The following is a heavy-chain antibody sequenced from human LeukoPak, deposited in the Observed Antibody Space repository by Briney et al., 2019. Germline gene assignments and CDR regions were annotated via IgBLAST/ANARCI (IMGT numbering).Heavy chain of an antibody. V-gene: IGHV5-51*01. D-gene: IGHD3-22*01. CDR1: GYSFTSYW. CDR3: ARRMYYYDSSGYHFDY. CDR2: IYPGDSDT. Sequence: GESLKISCKGSGYSFTSYWIGWVRQMPGKGLEWMGIIYPGDSDTRYSPSFQGQVTISADKSISTAYLQWSSLKASDTAMYYCARRMYYYDSSGYHFDYWGQGTLVTVSS. J-gene: IGHJ4*02.